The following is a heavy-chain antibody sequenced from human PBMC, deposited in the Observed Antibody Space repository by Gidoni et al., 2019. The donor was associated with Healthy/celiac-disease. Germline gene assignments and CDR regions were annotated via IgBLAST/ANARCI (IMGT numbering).Heavy chain of an antibody. CDR1: GFTFSRYG. V-gene: IGHV3-30*03. CDR3: ATTVTKNYYYYYYMDV. CDR2: ISYDGSNK. D-gene: IGHD4-17*01. J-gene: IGHJ6*03. Sequence: QVQLVESGGGVVQPGRSLRLSCAASGFTFSRYGMHWVRQAPGKGLEWVAVISYDGSNKYYADSVKGRFTISRDNSKNTLYLQMNSLRAEDTAVYYCATTVTKNYYYYYYMDVWGKGTTVTVSS.